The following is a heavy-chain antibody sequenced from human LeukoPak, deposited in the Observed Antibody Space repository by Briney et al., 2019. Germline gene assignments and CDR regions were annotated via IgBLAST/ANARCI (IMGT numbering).Heavy chain of an antibody. CDR3: AKDVYYYGSGSYFGWFDP. J-gene: IGHJ5*02. D-gene: IGHD3-10*01. CDR2: IRYDGSNK. Sequence: GGSLRLSCAASGFTFSSYGMHWVRQAPGKRLEWVAFIRYDGSNKYYADSVKGRFTISRDNSKNTLYPQMNSLRAEDTAVYYCAKDVYYYGSGSYFGWFDPWGQGTLVTVSS. V-gene: IGHV3-30*02. CDR1: GFTFSSYG.